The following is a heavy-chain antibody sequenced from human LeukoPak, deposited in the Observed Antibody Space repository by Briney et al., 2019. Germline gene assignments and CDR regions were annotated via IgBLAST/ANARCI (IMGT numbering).Heavy chain of an antibody. V-gene: IGHV6-1*01. J-gene: IGHJ3*02. CDR1: GDSFSSNGVA. D-gene: IGHD2-21*01. CDR2: TYYRSKWYH. CDR3: ARGKYSAFDI. Sequence: PSQTLSLTCVISGDSFSSNGVAWNWIRQSPSRGLEWLGRTYYRSKWYHDYAVSVKSRITINPDTSKNLFSLQLNSVTPEDMAVYYCARGKYSAFDIWGQGTMVTVSS.